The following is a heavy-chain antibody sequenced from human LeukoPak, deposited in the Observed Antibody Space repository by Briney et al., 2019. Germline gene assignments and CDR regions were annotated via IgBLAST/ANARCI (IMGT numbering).Heavy chain of an antibody. D-gene: IGHD6-13*01. CDR2: IYSGGRT. CDR3: AASSSSKQPPFDY. Sequence: GGSLRLSCAASGVTVSSNYMSWGRGDPGGGLGWVSVIYSGGRTYCADSEEGRFTVSRDNSKNTLYLQMNSLRANHTPEYYAAASSSSKQPPFDYCGQGTRVTASS. CDR1: GVTVSSNY. V-gene: IGHV3-53*01. J-gene: IGHJ4*02.